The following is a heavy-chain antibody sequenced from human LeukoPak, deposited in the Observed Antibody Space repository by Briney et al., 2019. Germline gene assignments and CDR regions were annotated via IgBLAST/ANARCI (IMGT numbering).Heavy chain of an antibody. CDR3: AKEYSSSWFDY. CDR2: IWYDGSNK. D-gene: IGHD6-13*01. CDR1: GFTFSSYG. Sequence: GGSLRLSCAAAGFTFSSYGMHWVRQAPGKGLEWVAVIWYDGSNKYYADSVKGRFTISRDNSKNTLYLQMNSLRAEDTAVYYCAKEYSSSWFDYWGQGTLVTVSS. V-gene: IGHV3-33*06. J-gene: IGHJ4*02.